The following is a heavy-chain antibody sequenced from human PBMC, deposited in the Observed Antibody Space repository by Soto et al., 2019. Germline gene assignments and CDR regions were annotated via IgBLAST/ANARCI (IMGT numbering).Heavy chain of an antibody. Sequence: GSLRLSCTMSGFNVDDYGMSWVRHVPGKGLEWVSGIYWKGGNRHYADSVKGRFTITRDNAKNSLYLQLDSLRAEDTALYYCVRSGDYRSGSYWYFFDYWGQGT. V-gene: IGHV3-20*04. CDR2: IYWKGGNR. J-gene: IGHJ4*02. D-gene: IGHD3-10*01. CDR1: GFNVDDYG. CDR3: VRSGDYRSGSYWYFFDY.